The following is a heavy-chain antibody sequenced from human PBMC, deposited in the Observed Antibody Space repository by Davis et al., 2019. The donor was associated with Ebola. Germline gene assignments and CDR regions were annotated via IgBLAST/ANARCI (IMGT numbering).Heavy chain of an antibody. CDR2: IYYSGST. J-gene: IGHJ5*02. CDR1: GGSISSYY. Sequence: SETLSLSCTVSGGSISSYYWSWIRQPPGKGLEWIGYIYYSGSTNYNPSLKSRVTISVDPSKNQFSLKLSSVTAADTAVYYCARGGGSWYVGKFDPRGQGTLVTASS. CDR3: ARGGGSWYVGKFDP. V-gene: IGHV4-59*01. D-gene: IGHD6-13*01.